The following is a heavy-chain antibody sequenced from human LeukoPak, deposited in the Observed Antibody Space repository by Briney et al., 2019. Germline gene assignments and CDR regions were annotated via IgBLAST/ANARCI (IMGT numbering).Heavy chain of an antibody. V-gene: IGHV4-34*01. CDR1: GGSFSGYY. Sequence: SETLSLTCAVYGGSFSGYYWSWIRQPPGKGLEWIGEINHSGSTNYNPSLKSRVTISVDTSKNQFSLKLSSVTAADTAVYYCARRHYVWGSYRVNYFDYWGQGTLVTVSS. CDR3: ARRHYVWGSYRVNYFDY. J-gene: IGHJ4*02. CDR2: INHSGST. D-gene: IGHD3-16*02.